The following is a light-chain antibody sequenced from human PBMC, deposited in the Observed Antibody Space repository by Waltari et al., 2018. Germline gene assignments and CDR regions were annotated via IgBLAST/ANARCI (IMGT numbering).Light chain of an antibody. CDR1: SSNIGAGYE. V-gene: IGLV1-40*01. CDR3: QSYDSSLGGSV. J-gene: IGLJ2*01. CDR2: GNT. Sequence: QSVLTQPPSVSGAPGQRVTISCTGSSSNIGAGYEVNWYQQLPGEAPKLLIYGNTNRPSGVPDRVSGSKSGTSASLAITGLQAEDEADYYCQSYDSSLGGSVFGGGTKLTVL.